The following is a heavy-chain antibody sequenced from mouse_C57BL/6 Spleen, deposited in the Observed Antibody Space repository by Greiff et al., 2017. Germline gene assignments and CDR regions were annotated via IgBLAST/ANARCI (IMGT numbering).Heavy chain of an antibody. CDR2: IHPNSGST. CDR3: ARGYYGSSYVLFAY. Sequence: QVQLQQSGAELVKPGASVKLSCKASGYTFTSYWMHWVKQRPGQGLEWIGMIHPNSGSTNYNEKFKSKATLTVDKSSSTAYMQLSSLTSEDSAVYYCARGYYGSSYVLFAYWGQGTLVTVSA. D-gene: IGHD1-1*01. V-gene: IGHV1-64*01. CDR1: GYTFTSYW. J-gene: IGHJ3*01.